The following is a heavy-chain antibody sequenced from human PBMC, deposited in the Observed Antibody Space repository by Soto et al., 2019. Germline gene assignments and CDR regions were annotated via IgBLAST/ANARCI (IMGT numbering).Heavy chain of an antibody. CDR2: ISYDGSNK. Sequence: QVQLVESGGGVVQPGRSLRLSCAASGFTFSSYGMHWVRQAPGKGLECVAVISYDGSNKYYADSVKGRFTISRDNSKNTLSLQMSSPRAEDTAVYYCAKGRRPNYYYGMDVWGQGTTVTVSS. J-gene: IGHJ6*02. D-gene: IGHD6-25*01. CDR1: GFTFSSYG. CDR3: AKGRRPNYYYGMDV. V-gene: IGHV3-30*18.